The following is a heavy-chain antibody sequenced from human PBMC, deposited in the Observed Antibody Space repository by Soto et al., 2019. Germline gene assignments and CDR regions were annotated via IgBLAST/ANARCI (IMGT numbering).Heavy chain of an antibody. J-gene: IGHJ6*03. CDR2: ISVYSGNT. CDR1: GYTSTSYG. CDR3: ARGGWFGVYYMDV. Sequence: GASVKVSCKASGYTSTSYGFSWVRQAPGQGLEWMGWISVYSGNTGYAQKFQGRVTMTRNTSISTAYMELSSLRSEDTAVYYCARGGWFGVYYMDVWGKGTTVTVSS. V-gene: IGHV1-8*02. D-gene: IGHD3-10*01.